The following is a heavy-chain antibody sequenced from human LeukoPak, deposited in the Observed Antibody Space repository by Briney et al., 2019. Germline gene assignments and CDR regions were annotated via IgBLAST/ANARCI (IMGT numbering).Heavy chain of an antibody. J-gene: IGHJ4*02. D-gene: IGHD6-13*01. CDR2: ISSSSSYI. V-gene: IGHV3-21*01. Sequence: GGSLRLSCAASGFTFSSYSMNWVRQAPGKGLEWVSSISSSSSYIYYADSVKGRFTISRDNAKNSLYLQMNSLRAEDTAVYYCARDHAGQQLEIDHWGQGTLVTVSS. CDR1: GFTFSSYS. CDR3: ARDHAGQQLEIDH.